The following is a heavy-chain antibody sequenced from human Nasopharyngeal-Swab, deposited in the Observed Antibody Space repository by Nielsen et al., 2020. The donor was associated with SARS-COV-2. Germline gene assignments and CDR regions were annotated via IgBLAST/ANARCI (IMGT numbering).Heavy chain of an antibody. Sequence: WIRQPPGKGLEWVSLIYSGGSTYSADSVKGRFTISRDNSKNTLYLQMNSLRVEDTAVYYCAREVIIVGTTMTGADADDGLHWGQGTLVTVSS. CDR2: IYSGGST. CDR3: AREVIIVGTTMTGADADDGLH. V-gene: IGHV3-53*05. J-gene: IGHJ4*02. D-gene: IGHD1-26*01.